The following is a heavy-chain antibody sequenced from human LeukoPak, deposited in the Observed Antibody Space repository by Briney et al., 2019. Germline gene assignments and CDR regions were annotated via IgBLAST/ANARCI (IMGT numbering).Heavy chain of an antibody. CDR1: GFTFSNYA. CDR2: ITGSGGNT. V-gene: IGHV3-23*01. J-gene: IGHJ4*02. Sequence: GASLRLSCAASGFTFSNYAMSWVRQAPGKGLEWVSAITGSGGNTYYADSEKGRFTISRDNSKNTVFLQMNSLRAEDTAVYYCAKWGDYDVLTGYYVSDYWGPGTLVTVSS. CDR3: AKWGDYDVLTGYYVSDY. D-gene: IGHD3-9*01.